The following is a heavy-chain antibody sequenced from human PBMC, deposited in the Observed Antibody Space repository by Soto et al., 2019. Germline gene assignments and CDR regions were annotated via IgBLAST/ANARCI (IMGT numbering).Heavy chain of an antibody. D-gene: IGHD3-22*01. CDR3: AREYTSPRSYYDSSGHFDY. J-gene: IGHJ4*02. Sequence: GGSLRLSCAASGFTFSSYGMHWVRQAPGKGLEWVAVIWYDGSNKYYADSVKGRFTSSRDNSKKTLYLQMNSLRAEDTAVYYCAREYTSPRSYYDSSGHFDYWGQGTLVTVSS. CDR1: GFTFSSYG. CDR2: IWYDGSNK. V-gene: IGHV3-33*01.